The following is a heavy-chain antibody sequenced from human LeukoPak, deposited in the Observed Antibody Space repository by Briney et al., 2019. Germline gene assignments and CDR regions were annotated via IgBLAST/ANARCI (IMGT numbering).Heavy chain of an antibody. J-gene: IGHJ6*02. D-gene: IGHD2-8*01. CDR2: IYTSGST. CDR1: GGSISSYY. V-gene: IGHV4-4*07. CDR3: AATPLMVYAIKGVPYYYYYGMDV. Sequence: SGTLSLTCTVSGGSISSYYWSWIRQPAGKGLEWIGRIYTSGSTNYNPSLKSRVTMSVDTSKNQFSLKLSSVTAADTAVYYCAATPLMVYAIKGVPYYYYYGMDVWGQGTTVTVSS.